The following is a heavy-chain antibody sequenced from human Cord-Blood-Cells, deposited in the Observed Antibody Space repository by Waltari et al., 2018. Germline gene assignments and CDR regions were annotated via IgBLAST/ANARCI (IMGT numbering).Heavy chain of an antibody. J-gene: IGHJ4*02. CDR1: GYSISSGYY. CDR3: ARVSPRPVPAAIDY. V-gene: IGHV4-38-2*01. Sequence: QVQLQESGPGLVKPSETLSLTCAVSGYSISSGYYWGWIRQPPGKGLEWIGSIYHSGSTYYTRSLKSRVTISVDTSKNQFSLKLSSVTAADTAVYYCARVSPRPVPAAIDYWGQGTLVTVSS. CDR2: IYHSGST. D-gene: IGHD2-2*01.